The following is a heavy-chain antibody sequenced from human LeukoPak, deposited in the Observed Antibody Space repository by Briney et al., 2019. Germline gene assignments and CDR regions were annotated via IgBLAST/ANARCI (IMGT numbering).Heavy chain of an antibody. D-gene: IGHD3-22*01. CDR1: GFTFSRHA. V-gene: IGHV3-33*06. CDR3: AKVTDSSGHFPSDY. Sequence: GRSLRLACAASGFTFSRHAMHWVRQAPGKGLEWVAVIWYDGSNKYYADSVKGRSTISRDNSNNTLYLQMNSLRADDTAVYYCAKVTDSSGHFPSDYWGQGTLVTVSS. CDR2: IWYDGSNK. J-gene: IGHJ4*02.